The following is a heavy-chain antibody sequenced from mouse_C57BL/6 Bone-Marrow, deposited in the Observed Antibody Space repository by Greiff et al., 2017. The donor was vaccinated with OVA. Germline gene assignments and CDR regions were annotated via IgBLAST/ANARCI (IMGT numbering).Heavy chain of an antibody. J-gene: IGHJ3*01. V-gene: IGHV5-17*01. CDR3: ARGGYYGSSLPWFAY. Sequence: EVKVVESGGGLVKPGGSLKLSCAASGFTFSDYGMHWVRQAPEKGLEWVAYISSGSSTIYYADTVKGRFTISRDNAKNTLFLQMTSLRSEDTAMYYCARGGYYGSSLPWFAYWGQGTLVTVSA. D-gene: IGHD1-1*01. CDR1: GFTFSDYG. CDR2: ISSGSSTI.